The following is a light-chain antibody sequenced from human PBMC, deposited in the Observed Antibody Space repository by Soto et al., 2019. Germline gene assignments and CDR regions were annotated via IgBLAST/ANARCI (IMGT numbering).Light chain of an antibody. V-gene: IGKV3-20*01. CDR3: QQYGTSSWT. Sequence: EIVLTQSTGTLSLSPGERATLSCRASQSVRSSYLAWYQQKPGQAPRLLIYGASTRATGIPDRFSGSGSGTDFPLTISRLEPEDFSVYYCQQYGTSSWTFGQGTKVEIK. CDR1: QSVRSSY. CDR2: GAS. J-gene: IGKJ1*01.